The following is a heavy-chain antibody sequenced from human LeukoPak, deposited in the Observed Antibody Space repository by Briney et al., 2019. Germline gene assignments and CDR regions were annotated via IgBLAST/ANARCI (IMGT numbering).Heavy chain of an antibody. CDR1: GFTFSSYA. D-gene: IGHD6-13*01. J-gene: IGHJ4*02. CDR2: ISSSSSYI. V-gene: IGHV3-21*01. CDR3: ARWGNTAAGNY. Sequence: GGSLRLSCAASGFTFSSYAMSWVRQAPGKGLEWVSSISSSSSYIYYADSVKGRFTISRDNAKNSLYLQMNSLRAEDTAVYYCARWGNTAAGNYWGQGTLVTVSS.